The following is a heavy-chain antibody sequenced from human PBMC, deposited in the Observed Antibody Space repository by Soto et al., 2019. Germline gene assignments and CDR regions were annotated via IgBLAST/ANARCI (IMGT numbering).Heavy chain of an antibody. CDR1: GGSFSGYY. V-gene: IGHV4-34*01. D-gene: IGHD3-9*01. J-gene: IGHJ5*02. CDR3: ARAGIRYFDWTNWFDP. CDR2: INHSGST. Sequence: SETLSLTCAVYGGSFSGYYWSWIRQPPGKGLEWIGEINHSGSTNYNPSLKSRVTISVDTSKNQFSLKLSSVTAADTAVYYCARAGIRYFDWTNWFDPWGQGTLVTVSS.